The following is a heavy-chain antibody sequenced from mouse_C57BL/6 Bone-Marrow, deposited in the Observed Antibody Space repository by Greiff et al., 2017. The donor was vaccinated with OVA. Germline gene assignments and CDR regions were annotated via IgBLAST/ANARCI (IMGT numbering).Heavy chain of an antibody. Sequence: QVQLQQSGPELVKPGASVKISCKASGYAFSSSWMNWVKQRPGKGLEWIGRIYPGDGDTNYNGKFKGKATLTADKSSSTAYMQLSSLTSEDSAVYFCARKITTVVNAMDYWGQGTSVTVSS. CDR3: ARKITTVVNAMDY. V-gene: IGHV1-82*01. CDR1: GYAFSSSW. J-gene: IGHJ4*01. D-gene: IGHD1-1*01. CDR2: IYPGDGDT.